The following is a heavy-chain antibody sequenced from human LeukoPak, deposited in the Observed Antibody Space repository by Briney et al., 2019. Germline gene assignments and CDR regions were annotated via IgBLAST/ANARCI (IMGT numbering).Heavy chain of an antibody. Sequence: GGSLRLSCAASGFTFSTYSMHWVRQAPGKGLESASAISSNGDITYYANSVKGRFTISRDNSKNTLYLQMGSLRAEDMAVYYCAREYYGGYIDFWGQGTLVTVSS. CDR3: AREYYGGYIDF. V-gene: IGHV3-64*01. CDR2: ISSNGDIT. D-gene: IGHD3-10*01. J-gene: IGHJ4*02. CDR1: GFTFSTYS.